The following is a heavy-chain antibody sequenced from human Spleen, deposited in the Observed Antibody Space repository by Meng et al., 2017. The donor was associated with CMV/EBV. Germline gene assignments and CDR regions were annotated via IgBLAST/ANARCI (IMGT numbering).Heavy chain of an antibody. D-gene: IGHD3-22*01. J-gene: IGHJ4*02. Sequence: GESLKISCAASGFTFSSYWMSWVRQAPGKGLEWVANIMQDGSEKYYVDSVKGRFTISRDNAKNSLYLRMSSLRAEDTALYYCARRGYYDSSGYYYHPFDYWGQGTLVAVSA. CDR2: IMQDGSEK. V-gene: IGHV3-7*03. CDR3: ARRGYYDSSGYYYHPFDY. CDR1: GFTFSSYW.